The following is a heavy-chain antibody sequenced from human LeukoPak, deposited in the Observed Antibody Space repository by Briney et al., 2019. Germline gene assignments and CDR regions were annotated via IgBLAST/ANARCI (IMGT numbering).Heavy chain of an antibody. J-gene: IGHJ5*02. CDR1: GGSISSGGYS. CDR3: ARVMHDFWSGYPSNWFDP. CDR2: IYHSGST. Sequence: SETLSLTCAVSGGSISSGGYSWSWIRRPPGKGLEWIGYIYHSGSTYYNPSLKSRVTISVDRSKNQLSLKLSSVTAADTAVYYCARVMHDFWSGYPSNWFDPWGQGTLVTVSS. D-gene: IGHD3-3*01. V-gene: IGHV4-30-2*01.